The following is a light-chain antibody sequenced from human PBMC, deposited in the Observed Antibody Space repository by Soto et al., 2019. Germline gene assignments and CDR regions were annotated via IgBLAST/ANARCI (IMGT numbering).Light chain of an antibody. CDR2: DFS. V-gene: IGKV3-20*01. CDR3: QQYGSSPYT. J-gene: IGKJ2*01. Sequence: EIVLTQSPGTLSLSPGERATLSCRASQSVTSSYLAWYQHKPGQAPRLLIYDFSSRATGIPDRFSGSGSGTDFTLTISRLEPEDFAVYYCQQYGSSPYTFGQGTKLEIK. CDR1: QSVTSSY.